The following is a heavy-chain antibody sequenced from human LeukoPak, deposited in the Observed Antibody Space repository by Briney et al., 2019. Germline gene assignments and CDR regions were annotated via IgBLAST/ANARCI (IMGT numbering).Heavy chain of an antibody. CDR1: GFTFSNYW. Sequence: GGSLRLSCAASGFTFSNYWMNWVRQAPGKGLEYVSAISSNGGSTYYANSVKGRFTISRDNSKNTLYLQMGSLRAEDMAVYYCARAFIVGATSWFDPWGQGTLVTVSS. D-gene: IGHD1-26*01. CDR2: ISSNGGST. J-gene: IGHJ5*02. V-gene: IGHV3-64*01. CDR3: ARAFIVGATSWFDP.